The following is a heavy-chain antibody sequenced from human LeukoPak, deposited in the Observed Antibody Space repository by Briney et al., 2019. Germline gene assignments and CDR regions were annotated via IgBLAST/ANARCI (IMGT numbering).Heavy chain of an antibody. CDR2: ISSNGGST. J-gene: IGHJ6*04. CDR3: ARAELEGFSRHMDV. Sequence: PGGSLRLSCAASGFTFSSYAMHWVRQAPGKGLEYVSAISSNGGSTYYANSVKGRFTISRDNSKNTLYLQMNSLRAEDTAVYYCARAELEGFSRHMDVWGKGTTVTVSS. CDR1: GFTFSSYA. V-gene: IGHV3-64*01. D-gene: IGHD1-1*01.